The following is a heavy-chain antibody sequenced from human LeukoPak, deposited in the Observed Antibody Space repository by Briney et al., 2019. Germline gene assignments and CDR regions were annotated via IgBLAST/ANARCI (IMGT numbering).Heavy chain of an antibody. J-gene: IGHJ4*02. CDR3: ARGDTGSYYYFDY. V-gene: IGHV4-59*01. CDR2: IYYSGST. CDR1: GGSISSYY. D-gene: IGHD1-26*01. Sequence: PSETLSLTCIVSGGSISSYYWSWIRQPPGKGLEWIGYIYYSGSTNYNPSLKSRVTISVDASKNQFSLELSSVTTADTAVYYCARGDTGSYYYFDYWGQGTLVTVSS.